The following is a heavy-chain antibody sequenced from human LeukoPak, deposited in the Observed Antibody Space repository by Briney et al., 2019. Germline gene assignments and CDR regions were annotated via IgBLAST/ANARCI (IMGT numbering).Heavy chain of an antibody. Sequence: PGGSLRLSCAASGFIFSSYAMSWVRQAPGKGLEWVSTISGSGGSTYYADSVKGRFTFSRDNSKNTLYLQMNSLRAEDTAVYYCAKDQTVGGTSPFGYWGQGTLVTVSS. CDR2: ISGSGGST. D-gene: IGHD1-26*01. J-gene: IGHJ4*02. CDR3: AKDQTVGGTSPFGY. V-gene: IGHV3-23*01. CDR1: GFIFSSYA.